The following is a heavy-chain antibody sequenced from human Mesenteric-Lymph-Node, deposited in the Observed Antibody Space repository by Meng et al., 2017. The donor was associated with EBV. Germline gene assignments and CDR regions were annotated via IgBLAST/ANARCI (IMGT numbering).Heavy chain of an antibody. CDR2: INRVGST. CDR3: VRCGAVTLVQGGPDH. CDR1: GGSFGGYF. V-gene: IGHV4-34*01. Sequence: QVRRQEWGPGLLQPSETLSLTCGVSGGSFGGYFWSWIRQPPGKGLEWIGEINRVGSTNYNPSLKSRLTMSVDTSKNHFSLKLTSVTAADTAVYYCVRCGAVTLVQGGPDHWGQGTLVTVSS. J-gene: IGHJ4*02. D-gene: IGHD3-10*01.